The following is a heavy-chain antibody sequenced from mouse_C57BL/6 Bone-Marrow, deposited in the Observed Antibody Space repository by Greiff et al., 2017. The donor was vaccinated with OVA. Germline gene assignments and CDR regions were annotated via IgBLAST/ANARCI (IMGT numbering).Heavy chain of an antibody. J-gene: IGHJ3*01. V-gene: IGHV3-6*01. Sequence: DVQLQESGPGLVKPSQSLSLTCSVTGYSITSGYYWNWIRQFPGNKLEWMGYISYDGSNNYNPSLKNRISITRDTSKNQFFLKLNSVTTEDTATYYCARAIYYDYDEYAYWGQGTLVTVSA. D-gene: IGHD2-4*01. CDR3: ARAIYYDYDEYAY. CDR1: GYSITSGYY. CDR2: ISYDGSN.